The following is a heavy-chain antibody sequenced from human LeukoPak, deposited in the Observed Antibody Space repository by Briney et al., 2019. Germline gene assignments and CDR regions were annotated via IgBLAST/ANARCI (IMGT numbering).Heavy chain of an antibody. V-gene: IGHV1-2*06. Sequence: ASVKVSCKASGYTFTGYFMHWVRQAPGQGLELMGRINPNSGGTDYAQKFQGRVTMTRDTSINTAYMELSRLRSDDTAVYYCAREFNNNWPFDYWGQGTLVTVSS. D-gene: IGHD1-1*01. CDR3: AREFNNNWPFDY. J-gene: IGHJ4*02. CDR2: INPNSGGT. CDR1: GYTFTGYF.